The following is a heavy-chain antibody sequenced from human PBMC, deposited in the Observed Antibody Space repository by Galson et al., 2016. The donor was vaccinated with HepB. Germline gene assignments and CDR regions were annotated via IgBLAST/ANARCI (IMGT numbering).Heavy chain of an antibody. J-gene: IGHJ4*02. CDR1: GFTFNNFA. CDR2: ISDSAENT. Sequence: SLRLSCAASGFTFNNFAMSWVRQAPGKGLEWVSTISDSAENTYYADSVRGRFTISRDSSKNTLFLQMNSLRAEDTAVYYCAKDHHNNYYYEDFDYWGQGTLVTVSS. CDR3: AKDHHNNYYYEDFDY. V-gene: IGHV3-23*01. D-gene: IGHD3-22*01.